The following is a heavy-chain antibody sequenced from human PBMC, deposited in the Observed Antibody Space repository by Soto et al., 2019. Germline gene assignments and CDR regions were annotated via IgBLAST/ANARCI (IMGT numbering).Heavy chain of an antibody. CDR1: GGTFSSYA. CDR2: IIPMYGPA. CDR3: VKVSSMVRGVIDNWFDP. J-gene: IGHJ5*02. V-gene: IGHV1-69*01. Sequence: QVQLVQSGAEVKKPGSSVKVSCKASGGTFSSYAINWVRQAPGQGLEWMGGIIPMYGPAKYAQKFQGRVTITADEYTSTAYMHLSSLRSEDTAVYYCVKVSSMVRGVIDNWFDPWGQGTLVTVSS. D-gene: IGHD3-10*01.